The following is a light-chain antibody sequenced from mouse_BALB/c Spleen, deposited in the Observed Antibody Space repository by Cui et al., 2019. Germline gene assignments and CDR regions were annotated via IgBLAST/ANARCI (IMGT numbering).Light chain of an antibody. CDR1: SSVSY. Sequence: QIVLTQSPAIMSASPGEKVTITCSASSSVSYMHWFQQKPGTSPKLWIYSTPNLASGVPARFSGSGSGTSYSLTISRMEAEDAATYYCQQRSSYPLTFGAGTKLELK. J-gene: IGKJ5*01. V-gene: IGKV4-57*01. CDR3: QQRSSYPLT. CDR2: STP.